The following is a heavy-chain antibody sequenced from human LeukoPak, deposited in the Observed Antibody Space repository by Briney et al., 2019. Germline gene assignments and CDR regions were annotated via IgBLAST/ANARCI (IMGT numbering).Heavy chain of an antibody. V-gene: IGHV4-39*01. D-gene: IGHD3-10*01. Sequence: SQTLSLTCTVSGGSVSSTTYYWGWIRQPPGKGLEWIGSSGSTYYNPSLKSRVTISVDTSKNQFSLKLSSVTAADTAVYYCARHPPYGSRNWGSYYFDYWGQGTLVTVSS. CDR3: ARHPPYGSRNWGSYYFDY. J-gene: IGHJ4*02. CDR1: GGSVSSTTYY. CDR2: SGST.